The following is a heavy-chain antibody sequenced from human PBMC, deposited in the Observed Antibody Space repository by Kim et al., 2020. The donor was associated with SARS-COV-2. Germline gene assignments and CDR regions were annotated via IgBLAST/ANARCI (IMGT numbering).Heavy chain of an antibody. CDR3: ARAPRDESSGYHYFDH. D-gene: IGHD3-22*01. CDR1: GESLSGYY. V-gene: IGHV4-34*01. CDR2: IHYGGVT. J-gene: IGHJ4*02. Sequence: SETLSLNCAVYGESLSGYYWSWIRQSPWKGLEWIGEIHYGGVTSYSPSLKSRAIISVDTSNNQFSLKLFSVTAADAAVYFCARAPRDESSGYHYFDHWGQGDLVPVSS.